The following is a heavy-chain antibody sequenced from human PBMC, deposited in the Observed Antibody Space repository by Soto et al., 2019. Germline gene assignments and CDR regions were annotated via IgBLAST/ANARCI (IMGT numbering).Heavy chain of an antibody. CDR1: GYTFSNFW. V-gene: IGHV5-51*01. Sequence: GESLKISCQCSGYTFSNFWIAWVRQLPGKGLEWMGIIYPGGYETRYSPSFHGKVTISAERSIGTAYLQWSSLEASDSAFYFCARSPRSSPYFDYWGQGAMVTVYS. J-gene: IGHJ4*02. CDR2: IYPGGYET. D-gene: IGHD6-13*01. CDR3: ARSPRSSPYFDY.